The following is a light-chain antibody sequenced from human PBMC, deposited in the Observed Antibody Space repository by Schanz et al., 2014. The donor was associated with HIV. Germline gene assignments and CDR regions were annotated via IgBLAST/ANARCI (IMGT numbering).Light chain of an antibody. CDR1: SSDIGSYNL. CDR2: EGR. J-gene: IGLJ3*02. V-gene: IGLV2-23*03. Sequence: QSALTQPASVSGSPGQSITISCTGNSSDIGSYNLVSWYQQYPGKVPKLMIYEGRKRPSGVSNCFSGSKSGNTASLTISGLQAEDEADYYCCSYAGSSTFEVFGGGTKLTVL. CDR3: CSYAGSSTFEV.